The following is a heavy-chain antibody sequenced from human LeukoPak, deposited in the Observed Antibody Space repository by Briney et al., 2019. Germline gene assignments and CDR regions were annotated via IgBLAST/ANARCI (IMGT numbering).Heavy chain of an antibody. D-gene: IGHD2-15*01. V-gene: IGHV1-46*01. CDR2: INPSGGST. J-gene: IGHJ4*02. CDR3: ARTRYCSGGSCYSGPLDY. CDR1: GYTFTIYY. Sequence: ASVKVACTASGYTFTIYYMHWVRQAPGQGLEWMGIINPSGGSTSYAQKFQGRVTMTRDTSTSTVYMELSSLRSEDTAVYYCARTRYCSGGSCYSGPLDYWGQGTLVTVSS.